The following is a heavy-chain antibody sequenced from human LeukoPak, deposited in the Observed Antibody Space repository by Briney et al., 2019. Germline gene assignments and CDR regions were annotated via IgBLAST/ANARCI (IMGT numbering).Heavy chain of an antibody. D-gene: IGHD6-13*01. CDR1: GFTFDEYA. J-gene: IGHJ4*02. Sequence: SLRLSCAASGFTFDEYAMHWVRQAPGKGLEWVSGISYSSGSIGYVDSVKGRFTISRDNAKNSLYLQMSSLRAEDTAVYYCARDGGSSWYFDYWGQGTLVTVSS. CDR2: ISYSSGSI. V-gene: IGHV3-9*01. CDR3: ARDGGSSWYFDY.